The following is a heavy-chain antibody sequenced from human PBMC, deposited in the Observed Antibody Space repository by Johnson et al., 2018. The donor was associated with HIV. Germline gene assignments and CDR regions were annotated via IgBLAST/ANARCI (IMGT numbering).Heavy chain of an antibody. Sequence: QMQLVESGGGVVQPGRSLRLSCAASGFTFSSYGIHWVRQAPGKGLEWVTVTSYDGSNTYSGDFVKGRFSISRDNSKKKLYLQMNSLRHEDTAVYYCAKDRAEVVVVHDALDMWGQGTMVTVSS. CDR3: AKDRAEVVVVHDALDM. CDR1: GFTFSSYG. V-gene: IGHV3-30*18. D-gene: IGHD3-22*01. J-gene: IGHJ3*02. CDR2: TSYDGSNT.